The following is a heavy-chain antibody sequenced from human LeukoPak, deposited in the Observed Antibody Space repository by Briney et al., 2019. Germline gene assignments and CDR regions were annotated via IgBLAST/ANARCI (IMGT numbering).Heavy chain of an antibody. J-gene: IGHJ4*02. CDR3: ARGRRSITMVRGVTYFDY. Sequence: GGSLRLSCAAHGFDLSSYWMSWVRQAPGKGLEWVANIKQDGSEKYYVDSVKGRFTISRDNAKNSLYLQMNSLRAEDTAVYYCARGRRSITMVRGVTYFDYWGQGTLVTVSS. D-gene: IGHD3-10*01. V-gene: IGHV3-7*01. CDR1: GFDLSSYW. CDR2: IKQDGSEK.